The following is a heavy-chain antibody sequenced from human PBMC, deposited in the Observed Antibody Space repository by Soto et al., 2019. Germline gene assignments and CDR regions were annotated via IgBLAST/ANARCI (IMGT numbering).Heavy chain of an antibody. CDR1: GFTFNNYA. CDR2: ISGTGGST. V-gene: IGHV3-23*01. CDR3: AKDRLGGNFDY. J-gene: IGHJ4*02. Sequence: RVSLGLSFAAPGFTFNNYAMNWVRQAPGKGLEWVATISGTGGSTYYADSVKGRFTISRDNSKNTLYLQMNSLRVEDTAVYYCAKDRLGGNFDYWGQGTQLTVSS.